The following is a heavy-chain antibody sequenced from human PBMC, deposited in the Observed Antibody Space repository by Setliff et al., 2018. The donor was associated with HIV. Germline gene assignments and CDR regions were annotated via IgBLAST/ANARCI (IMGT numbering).Heavy chain of an antibody. Sequence: SETLSLTCAVSGYSISIGYYWGWIRQPPGKGLEWIGNIYHSGSTYYNPSLKSRVTISVDTSKNRFSLKLSSVTAADTAVYCCARLSVRRDYSYGMDVWGQGTTVTVS. J-gene: IGHJ6*02. D-gene: IGHD3-10*01. CDR2: IYHSGST. CDR3: ARLSVRRDYSYGMDV. CDR1: GYSISIGYY. V-gene: IGHV4-38-2*01.